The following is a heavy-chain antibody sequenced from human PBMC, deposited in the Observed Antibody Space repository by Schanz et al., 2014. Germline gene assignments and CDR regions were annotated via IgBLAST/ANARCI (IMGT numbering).Heavy chain of an antibody. Sequence: QVQLVQSGAEVKKPGASVKVSCKASGYTFTSYYMHWVRQAPGQGLEWMGRIIPILGITNVAQTFQDRVTITADKSTSTAYMELSSLRSEDTAVYYCARAPVTVGPYHYYMDVWGQGTIVTVSS. CDR3: ARAPVTVGPYHYYMDV. CDR2: IIPILGIT. J-gene: IGHJ6*03. CDR1: GYTFTSYY. V-gene: IGHV1-69*09. D-gene: IGHD4-17*01.